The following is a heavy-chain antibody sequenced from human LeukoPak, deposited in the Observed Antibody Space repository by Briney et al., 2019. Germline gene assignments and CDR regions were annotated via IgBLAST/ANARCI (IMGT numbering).Heavy chain of an antibody. D-gene: IGHD6-13*01. CDR1: EFTFSSYG. V-gene: IGHV3-30*02. CDR3: AAYSSRWFSFDY. Sequence: GGSLRLSCAASEFTFSSYGMHWFRQAPDKGLEWVAFIRYDGRDKYYADSVKGRFTISRDNSNNTLYVQMDSLIPEDTAVYYCAAYSSRWFSFDYWGQGTLVTVSS. J-gene: IGHJ4*02. CDR2: IRYDGRDK.